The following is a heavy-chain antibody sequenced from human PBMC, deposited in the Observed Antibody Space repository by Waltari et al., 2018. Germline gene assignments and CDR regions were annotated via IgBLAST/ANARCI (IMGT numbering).Heavy chain of an antibody. Sequence: QLQESGPRLVKPSETLSLTCSVSGGSLSSPWWSWIRQPAGKGLEWIGRIYISGTTNKNPSLESRITVSIDTPKNQFSLKLTSVSAADTAVYYCARQATSWSGFDYWGPGIQVTVSS. J-gene: IGHJ4*02. D-gene: IGHD2-15*01. CDR1: GGSLSSPW. CDR3: ARQATSWSGFDY. V-gene: IGHV4-4*07. CDR2: IYISGTT.